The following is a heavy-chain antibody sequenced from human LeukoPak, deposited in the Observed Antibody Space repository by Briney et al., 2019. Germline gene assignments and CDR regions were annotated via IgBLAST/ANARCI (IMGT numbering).Heavy chain of an antibody. J-gene: IGHJ5*02. CDR3: ARGASNYGSFWFDP. V-gene: IGHV4-31*03. Sequence: SETLSLTCTVSGGSIRSGGYYWSWIHQHPGKGLEWIGNIYYSGSTSYNPSLKSRVTISVDTSKNQFSLKLNSVTAADTAVYYCARGASNYGSFWFDPWGQGTLVTVSS. CDR2: IYYSGST. D-gene: IGHD4-11*01. CDR1: GGSIRSGGYY.